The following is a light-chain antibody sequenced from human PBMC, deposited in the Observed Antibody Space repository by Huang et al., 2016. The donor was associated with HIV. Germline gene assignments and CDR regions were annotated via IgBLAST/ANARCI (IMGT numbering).Light chain of an antibody. CDR1: QSISSRS. J-gene: IGKJ3*01. Sequence: EIVLTQSPGTLSLSPGERATLSCRASQSISSRSLAWSLQKPGQAPTLLIHGASTRATCIPDRFSGSGSGTDFTLTISRLEPEDFAVYYCHQYGSPPFTFGPGTKVDIK. CDR2: GAS. CDR3: HQYGSPPFT. V-gene: IGKV3-20*01.